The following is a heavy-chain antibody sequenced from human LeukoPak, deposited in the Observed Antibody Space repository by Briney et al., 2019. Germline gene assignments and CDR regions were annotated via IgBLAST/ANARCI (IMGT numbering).Heavy chain of an antibody. CDR3: ARGDDWVVSGFTFDY. Sequence: EASVKVSCKASGYTFTSYYMHWVRQAPGQGLEWMGIINPSGGSTSYAQKFQGRVTMTRDMSTSTVYMELSSLRSEDTAVYYCARGDDWVVSGFTFDYWGQGTLVTVSS. CDR1: GYTFTSYY. CDR2: INPSGGST. D-gene: IGHD2-15*01. V-gene: IGHV1-46*01. J-gene: IGHJ4*02.